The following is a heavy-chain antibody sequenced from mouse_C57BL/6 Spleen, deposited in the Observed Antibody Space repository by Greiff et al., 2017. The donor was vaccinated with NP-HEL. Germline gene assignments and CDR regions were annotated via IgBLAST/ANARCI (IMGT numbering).Heavy chain of an antibody. D-gene: IGHD3-2*02. CDR2: IYPGDGDT. Sequence: QVQLQQSGAELVKPGASVKISCKASGYAFSSYWMNWVKQRPGKGLEWIGQIYPGDGDTNYNGEFKGKATLTADKSSSTAYMQLSSLTSEDSAVYFCARRGYDWYFDVWGTGTTVTVSS. CDR1: GYAFSSYW. CDR3: ARRGYDWYFDV. V-gene: IGHV1-80*01. J-gene: IGHJ1*03.